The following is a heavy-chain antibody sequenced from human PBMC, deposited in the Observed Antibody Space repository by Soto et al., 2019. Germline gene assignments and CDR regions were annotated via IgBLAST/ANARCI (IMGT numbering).Heavy chain of an antibody. CDR3: ARERTWYDSSGTLNWFDP. CDR1: GFTFSSYS. Sequence: EVQLVESGGGLVKPGGSLRLSCAASGFTFSSYSMNWVRQAPGKGLEWVSSISSSSSYIYYADSVKGRFTISRDNAKNSLYLQMNSLRAEETAVYYCARERTWYDSSGTLNWFDPWGQGTLVTVSS. V-gene: IGHV3-21*01. D-gene: IGHD3-22*01. J-gene: IGHJ5*02. CDR2: ISSSSSYI.